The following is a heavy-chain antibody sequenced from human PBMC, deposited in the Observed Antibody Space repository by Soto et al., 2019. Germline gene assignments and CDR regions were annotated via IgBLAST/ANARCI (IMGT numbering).Heavy chain of an antibody. V-gene: IGHV3-72*01. Sequence: EVQLVESGGGLVQPGGSLRLSCAASGFTFSDHYMDWVRQAPGKGQEWVGRTRKKANSYSTEYAASVRGRFTISRDESKNSLDLQMKSLKPEDTAVYYCVRTSHYGSGSWNFDYWGQGTLVTVSS. CDR1: GFTFSDHY. D-gene: IGHD3-10*01. J-gene: IGHJ4*02. CDR2: TRKKANSYST. CDR3: VRTSHYGSGSWNFDY.